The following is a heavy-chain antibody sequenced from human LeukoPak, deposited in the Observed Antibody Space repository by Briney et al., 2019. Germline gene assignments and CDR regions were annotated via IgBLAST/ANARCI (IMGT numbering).Heavy chain of an antibody. D-gene: IGHD3-10*01. V-gene: IGHV4-59*12. CDR1: GGSISSYY. J-gene: IGHJ3*02. CDR2: IFYSGST. Sequence: ASETLSLTCTVSGGSISSYYWSWLRQPPGKGLEWIGNIFYSGSTYYSPSLKSRVTISLDTSRNQFSLKLNSVTAADTAVYYCAKSNGYGLVDIWGQGTMVTVSS. CDR3: AKSNGYGLVDI.